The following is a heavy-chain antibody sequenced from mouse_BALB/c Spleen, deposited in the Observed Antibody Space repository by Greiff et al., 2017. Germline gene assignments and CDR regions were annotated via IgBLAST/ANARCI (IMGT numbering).Heavy chain of an antibody. CDR3: ASGGTDGYWYFDV. V-gene: IGHV1-9*01. J-gene: IGHJ1*01. Sequence: VQLQESGAELMKPGASVKISCTATGYTFSSYWIEWVKQRPGHGLEWIGEILPGSGSTNYNEKFKGKATFTADTSSNTAYMQLSSLTSEDSAVYYCASGGTDGYWYFDVWGAGTTVTVSS. D-gene: IGHD2-3*01. CDR1: GYTFSSYW. CDR2: ILPGSGST.